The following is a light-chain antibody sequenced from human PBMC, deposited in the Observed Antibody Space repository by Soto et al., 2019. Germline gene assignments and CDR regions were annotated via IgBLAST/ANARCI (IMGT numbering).Light chain of an antibody. J-gene: IGKJ1*01. CDR2: DAS. V-gene: IGKV3-20*01. Sequence: EAVFSQSPCTLSLSPGERATLSCRASHSVGSNYLAWYQQKPGQAPRLLIYDASSRATGVPDRFSGSGSGTDFTLTISRLEPEDFAVYYCQQYGASRTFGQGTKVDIK. CDR1: HSVGSNY. CDR3: QQYGASRT.